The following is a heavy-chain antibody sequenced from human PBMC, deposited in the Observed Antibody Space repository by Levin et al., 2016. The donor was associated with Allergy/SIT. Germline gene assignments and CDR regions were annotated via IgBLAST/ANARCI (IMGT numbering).Heavy chain of an antibody. V-gene: IGHV3-53*01. CDR2: IYSGGST. CDR3: AGGPGYCSSTSCHPKYYYYYGMDV. Sequence: WIRQPPGKGLEWVSVIYSGGSTYYADSVKGRFTISRDNSKNTLYLQMNSLRAEDTAVYYCAGGPGYCSSTSCHPKYYYYYGMDVWGQGTTVTVSS. J-gene: IGHJ6*02. D-gene: IGHD2-2*03.